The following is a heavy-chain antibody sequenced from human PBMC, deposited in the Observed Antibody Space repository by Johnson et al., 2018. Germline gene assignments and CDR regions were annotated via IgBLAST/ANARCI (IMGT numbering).Heavy chain of an antibody. CDR3: ARDKVACHYYYMDV. Sequence: VQLVESGGALVQPGGSLRLSCAASGFTVSTSYMSWVRQAPGKGLEWVSVIYNGDSTYYADSVKGRFTISRDNSQNPLYLQMNSLRAEDTAVYYCARDKVACHYYYMDVWCKGTTVTVSS. D-gene: IGHD2-15*01. J-gene: IGHJ6*03. CDR1: GFTVSTSY. CDR2: IYNGDST. V-gene: IGHV3-66*02.